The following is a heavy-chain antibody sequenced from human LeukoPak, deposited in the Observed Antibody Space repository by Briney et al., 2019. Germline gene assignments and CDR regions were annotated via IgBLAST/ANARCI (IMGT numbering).Heavy chain of an antibody. CDR3: AGFTFFRGVITFDY. Sequence: SETLSLTCSVSGGSISNNNWWSWVRQSPGKGLEWIGNIYHSGTTHYNPSLKSRATISVDTSKNQFSLKLSSVTAADTAVYSCAGFTFFRGVITFDYWGQGTLVTVSS. CDR1: GGSISNNNW. CDR2: IYHSGTT. D-gene: IGHD3-10*01. J-gene: IGHJ4*02. V-gene: IGHV4-4*02.